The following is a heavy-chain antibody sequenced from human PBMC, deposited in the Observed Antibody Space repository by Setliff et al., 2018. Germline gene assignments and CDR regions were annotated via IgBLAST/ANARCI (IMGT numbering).Heavy chain of an antibody. V-gene: IGHV4-4*07. D-gene: IGHD6-13*01. CDR2: LYPNGNT. Sequence: PSETLSLTCTVSGGSTNNYHWTWIRQPAGKGLEWIGRLYPNGNTNYNPSLKRRVNMSADSSKNNLSLRLKYVTAADTAVYYCVRESRSTWYRRDFWGQGTLVTVSS. CDR1: GGSTNNYH. J-gene: IGHJ4*02. CDR3: VRESRSTWYRRDF.